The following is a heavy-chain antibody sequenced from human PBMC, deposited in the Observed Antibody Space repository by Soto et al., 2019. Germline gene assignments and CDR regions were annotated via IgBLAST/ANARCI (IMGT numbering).Heavy chain of an antibody. J-gene: IGHJ3*02. D-gene: IGHD6-19*01. CDR2: IYYSGST. Sequence: SETLSLTCTVSGGSISSSSYYWGWIRQPPGKGLEWIGSIYYSGSTYYNPSLKSQVTISVDTSKNQFSRKLSSVTAADTAVYYCASLTIAVAGTGAFDIWGQGTMVTVSS. CDR1: GGSISSSSYY. CDR3: ASLTIAVAGTGAFDI. V-gene: IGHV4-39*01.